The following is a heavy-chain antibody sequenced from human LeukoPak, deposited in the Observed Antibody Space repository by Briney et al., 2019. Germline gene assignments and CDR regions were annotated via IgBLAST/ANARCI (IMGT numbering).Heavy chain of an antibody. Sequence: ASVKVSCKASGYSLTTYYMHWVRQAPGQGLEWMGWINPNSGGTNYAQKFQGWVTMTRDTSISTAYMELSRLRSDDTAVYYCARGITVTTLGYWGQGTLVTVSS. J-gene: IGHJ4*02. D-gene: IGHD4-17*01. CDR3: ARGITVTTLGY. V-gene: IGHV1-2*04. CDR1: GYSLTTYY. CDR2: INPNSGGT.